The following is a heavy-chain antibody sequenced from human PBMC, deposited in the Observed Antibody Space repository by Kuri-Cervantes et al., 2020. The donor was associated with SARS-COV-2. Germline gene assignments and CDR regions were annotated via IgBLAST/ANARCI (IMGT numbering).Heavy chain of an antibody. CDR1: GFTFSSYW. CDR3: ARWDDFWSGNNYGMDV. J-gene: IGHJ6*02. V-gene: IGHV3-7*01. CDR2: MKQDGSEK. D-gene: IGHD3-3*01. Sequence: GGSLRLSCAASGFTFSSYWMSWVRQAPGKGLEWVANMKQDGSEKYYVDSVKGRFTISRDNAKNSLYLQMNSLRAEDTAVYYCARWDDFWSGNNYGMDVWGQGTTVTVSS.